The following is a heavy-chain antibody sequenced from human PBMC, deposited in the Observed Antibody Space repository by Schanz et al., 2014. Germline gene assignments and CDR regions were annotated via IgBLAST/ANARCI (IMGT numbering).Heavy chain of an antibody. CDR3: ARDRGHGDLPGDT. V-gene: IGHV4-31*03. D-gene: IGHD4-17*01. Sequence: QVQLQQWGAGLLKPSQTLSLTCTVSGGSVSSGGDYWSRIRQHPGKGLEWIGFISYSGSTYYNPSLKSRVTISVDTSKNQFSLTLSSATAADTAVYYCARDRGHGDLPGDTWGQGTMVTVSS. CDR2: ISYSGST. CDR1: GGSVSSGGDY. J-gene: IGHJ3*02.